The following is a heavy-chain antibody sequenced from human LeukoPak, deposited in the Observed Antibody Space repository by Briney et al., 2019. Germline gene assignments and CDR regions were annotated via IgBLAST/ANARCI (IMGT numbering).Heavy chain of an antibody. J-gene: IGHJ6*03. V-gene: IGHV1-69*05. CDR2: IIPIFGTA. CDR1: LGTFSSYA. Sequence: VASVKVSCKPSLGTFSSYAIRWVRPAPGQGVEWMGGIIPIFGTANYAQKFQGRVTITTDGSTSTAYMELSSLRSEDTAVYYCARSGGYYQDAYYYYMDVWGKGTTVTVSS. D-gene: IGHD3-10*01. CDR3: ARSGGYYQDAYYYYMDV.